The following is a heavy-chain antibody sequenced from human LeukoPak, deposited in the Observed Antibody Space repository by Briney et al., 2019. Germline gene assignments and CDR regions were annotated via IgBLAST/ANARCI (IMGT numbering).Heavy chain of an antibody. V-gene: IGHV3-23*01. CDR1: GGSISSSN. D-gene: IGHD1-26*01. Sequence: PSETLSLTCAVSGGSISSSNWWSWVRQAPGKGLEWVSAISGSGSSTYYADSVKGRFTISRDNSKNTLYLQMNSLRAEDTAVYYCAKVEVGARDYWGQGTLVTVSS. CDR2: ISGSGSST. J-gene: IGHJ4*02. CDR3: AKVEVGARDY.